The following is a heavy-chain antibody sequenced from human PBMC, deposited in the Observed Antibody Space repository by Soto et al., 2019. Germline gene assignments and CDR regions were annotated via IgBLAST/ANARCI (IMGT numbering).Heavy chain of an antibody. Sequence: EVQLLESGGGLVQPGGSLRLACAASGITFTNHAMSWVRQAPGKGLEWVSTVSETGGVTYYADSVKGRFTISRDNSKNTLYLQMNSRRAEDTAVYYCARARRLIVVVPAAAHFDYWGQGTLVTVSS. J-gene: IGHJ4*02. D-gene: IGHD2-2*01. CDR3: ARARRLIVVVPAAAHFDY. CDR1: GITFTNHA. V-gene: IGHV3-23*01. CDR2: VSETGGVT.